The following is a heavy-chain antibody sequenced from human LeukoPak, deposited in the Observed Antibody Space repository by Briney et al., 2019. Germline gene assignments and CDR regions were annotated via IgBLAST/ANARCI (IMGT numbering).Heavy chain of an antibody. J-gene: IGHJ4*02. D-gene: IGHD4-11*01. CDR2: IIPIFGTA. Sequence: SVKVSCKASGGTFSSYAISWVRQAPGQGLEWMGGIIPIFGTANYAQKFQGRVTMTRDTSTSTVYMELSSLRSEDTAVYYCARVADYTQAFDYWGQGTLVTVSS. CDR3: ARVADYTQAFDY. CDR1: GGTFSSYA. V-gene: IGHV1-69*05.